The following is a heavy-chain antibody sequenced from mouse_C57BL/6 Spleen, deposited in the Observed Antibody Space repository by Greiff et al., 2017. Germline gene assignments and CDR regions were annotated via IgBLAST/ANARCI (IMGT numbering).Heavy chain of an antibody. D-gene: IGHD1-1*01. J-gene: IGHJ2*01. CDR3: ARITTEVSGDV. CDR1: GYTFTGYW. Sequence: VQLQQSGAELMKPGASVKLSCKATGYTFTGYWIEWVKQRPGHGLEWIGEILPGSGSTNYNEKFKGKATLTADTSSNTAYMQLSCVTTAVSSCSYNARITTEVSGDVWGPGTTLTVSS. V-gene: IGHV1-9*01. CDR2: ILPGSGST.